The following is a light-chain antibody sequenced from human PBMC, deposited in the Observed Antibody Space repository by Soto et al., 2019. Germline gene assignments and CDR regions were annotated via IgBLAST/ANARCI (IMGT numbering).Light chain of an antibody. CDR3: QQYTEWPPWT. Sequence: EIMMTQTPATLSASPGERASLSCRACQSVSSNLAWDQQKPGHAPRHLIYAASTTTTGISTRLSGSWSGTEFTFTISSLQSEDFAIYYCQQYTEWPPWTFGQGTKVDIK. CDR2: AAS. CDR1: QSVSSN. J-gene: IGKJ1*01. V-gene: IGKV3-15*01.